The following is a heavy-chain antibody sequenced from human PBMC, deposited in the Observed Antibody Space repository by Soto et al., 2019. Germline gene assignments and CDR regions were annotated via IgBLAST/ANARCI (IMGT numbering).Heavy chain of an antibody. V-gene: IGHV4-34*01. Sequence: QVQLQQWGAGLLKPSETLSLTCAAYGGSFSGYYWCWIRQPPGKGLEWIGEINHSGSTNYNPSLKSRVTISVDTSKNQFSLKLSSVTAADTAVYYCARGVREVGGYCSSTSCSVPWGQGTLVTVSS. D-gene: IGHD2-2*01. CDR1: GGSFSGYY. J-gene: IGHJ5*02. CDR3: ARGVREVGGYCSSTSCSVP. CDR2: INHSGST.